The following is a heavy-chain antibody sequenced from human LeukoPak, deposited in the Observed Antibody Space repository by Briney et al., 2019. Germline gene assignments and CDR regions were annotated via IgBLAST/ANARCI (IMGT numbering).Heavy chain of an antibody. V-gene: IGHV4-59*01. J-gene: IGHJ4*02. CDR1: GGSSSIYY. Sequence: SETLSLTCTVSGGSSSIYYWSWIRQPPGRGLEWIGYIYYSGSINYNPSLTSRVTISVDTSRNQFFLRLSSVTAADTAIYYCARGFSYAHDYWGQGTLVTVSS. CDR2: IYYSGSI. D-gene: IGHD2-2*01. CDR3: ARGFSYAHDY.